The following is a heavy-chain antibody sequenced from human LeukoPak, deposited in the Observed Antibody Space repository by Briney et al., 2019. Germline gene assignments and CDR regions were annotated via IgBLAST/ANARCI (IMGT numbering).Heavy chain of an antibody. CDR1: GFTFSSYA. CDR2: ISGSGGST. V-gene: IGHV3-23*01. Sequence: GGSLRLSCAASGFTFSSYAMSWVRQAPGKGLEWVSAISGSGGSTYYADSVKGRFTISRDNAKNSLYLQMNSLRAEDTAVYYCARAYPKRYCSGGSCQQNWFDPWGQGTLVTVSS. D-gene: IGHD2-15*01. CDR3: ARAYPKRYCSGGSCQQNWFDP. J-gene: IGHJ5*02.